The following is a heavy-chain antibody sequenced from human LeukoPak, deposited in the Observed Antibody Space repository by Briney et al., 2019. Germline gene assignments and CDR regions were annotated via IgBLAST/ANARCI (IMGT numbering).Heavy chain of an antibody. V-gene: IGHV3-30*09. J-gene: IGHJ4*02. D-gene: IGHD5-12*01. CDR1: GLTVRSNY. CDR2: ISYEGSIQ. CDR3: ARVMNKSGYRGYDLDY. Sequence: QPGGSLRLSCAASGLTVRSNYMSWVRQAPGKGLEWVAVISYEGSIQYYADSVKGRFVISRDNSKNTVYLQLNSLRAEDTAVYYCARVMNKSGYRGYDLDYWGQGTLVTVSS.